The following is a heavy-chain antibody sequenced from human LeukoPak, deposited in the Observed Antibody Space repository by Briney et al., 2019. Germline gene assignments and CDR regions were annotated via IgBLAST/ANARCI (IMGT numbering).Heavy chain of an antibody. V-gene: IGHV4-59*01. D-gene: IGHD6-13*01. Sequence: SETLYLTCTVSGGSISSFYWSWIRQPPGKGLEWIGYIYYSGGTNYNPPLKSRVTISVDTSKNQFSLQLSSVTAADTAVYYCARYSDNWFDPWGQGTLVTVSS. J-gene: IGHJ5*02. CDR2: IYYSGGT. CDR1: GGSISSFY. CDR3: ARYSDNWFDP.